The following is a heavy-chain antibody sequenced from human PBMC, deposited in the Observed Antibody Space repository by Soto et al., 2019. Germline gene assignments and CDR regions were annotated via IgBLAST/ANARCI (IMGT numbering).Heavy chain of an antibody. CDR1: GYSFTKFW. CDR2: IYPGDSDT. D-gene: IGHD2-2*01. Sequence: GESLKISCEGFGYSFTKFWIAWVRQMPGKGLEWMGIIYPGDSDTRYSPSFQGQVTISADKSIDTAYLQWSSLKASDTAMYYCARSLRRLPDAYSDDYYHYNGMDVWGQGTTVTVSS. CDR3: ARSLRRLPDAYSDDYYHYNGMDV. V-gene: IGHV5-51*01. J-gene: IGHJ6*02.